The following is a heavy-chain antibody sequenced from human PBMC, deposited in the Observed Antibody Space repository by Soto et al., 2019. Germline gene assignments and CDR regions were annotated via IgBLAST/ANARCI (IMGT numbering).Heavy chain of an antibody. CDR1: GFTFSSYA. D-gene: IGHD3-9*01. Sequence: EVQLLESGGGLVQPGGSLRLSCAASGFTFSSYAMSWVRQAPGKGLEWVSAISGSGGSTYYADSVKGRFTISRDNSKNTLYLQMNSLRAEDTAVYYCAKDWWHYDILTGCLFDYWGQGTLVTVSS. CDR3: AKDWWHYDILTGCLFDY. J-gene: IGHJ4*02. V-gene: IGHV3-23*01. CDR2: ISGSGGST.